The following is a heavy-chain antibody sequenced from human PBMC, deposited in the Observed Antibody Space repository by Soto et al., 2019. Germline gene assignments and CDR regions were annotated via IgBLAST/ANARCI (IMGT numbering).Heavy chain of an antibody. CDR2: ISGSGGST. J-gene: IGHJ3*02. CDR1: GFTFSSYP. Sequence: GGSLRLSCPASGFTFSSYPMSWVRQPQGKGLEWVSAISGSGGSTYYADSVKGRFTISRDNSKNTLYLQKNSLRAEDTAVYYCARKGGRTSCCYAGAFDIWGQGTMVTVSS. CDR3: ARKGGRTSCCYAGAFDI. D-gene: IGHD2-2*01. V-gene: IGHV3-23*01.